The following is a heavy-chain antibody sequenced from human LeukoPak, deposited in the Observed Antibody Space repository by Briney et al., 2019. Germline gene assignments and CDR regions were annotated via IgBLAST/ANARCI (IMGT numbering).Heavy chain of an antibody. J-gene: IGHJ6*02. D-gene: IGHD2-2*01. CDR1: GGPFSSYA. Sequence: SVKVACKASGGPFSSYAINWVRQAPGQGLEWVGRIIPILGLSYTAQKFQGRITITADTSTSTAYMEVSSLTSEDTAIYYCAKKMVPAAYYGLDVWGQGTTLTVSS. V-gene: IGHV1-69*04. CDR3: AKKMVPAAYYGLDV. CDR2: IIPILGLS.